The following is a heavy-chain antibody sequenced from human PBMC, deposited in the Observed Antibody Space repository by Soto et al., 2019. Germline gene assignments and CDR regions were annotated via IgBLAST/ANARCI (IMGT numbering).Heavy chain of an antibody. D-gene: IGHD2-15*01. CDR2: ISYDGSNK. J-gene: IGHJ4*02. Sequence: QVQLVESGGGVVQPGRSLRLSCAASGFTFSSYGMHWVRQAPGKGLEWVAVISYDGSNKYYADSVKGRFTIFRDNSKNTLYLQMNSLTAEDTAGYYCAKDPCSGGSCYSAYWGQGTLVTVSS. V-gene: IGHV3-30*18. CDR1: GFTFSSYG. CDR3: AKDPCSGGSCYSAY.